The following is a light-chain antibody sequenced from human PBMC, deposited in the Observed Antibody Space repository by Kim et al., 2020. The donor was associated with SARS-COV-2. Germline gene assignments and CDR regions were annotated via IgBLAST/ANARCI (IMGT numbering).Light chain of an antibody. V-gene: IGKV1-5*01. CDR3: QQYDSYSNT. J-gene: IGKJ2*01. Sequence: DIQMTQSPSTLSASVGDRVTITCRGSQSISAWLAWYQQKPGKAPKLLIYDGSSLKSGVPSRFSGSGSGTEFTLTISSLQPDDFATYYCQQYDSYSNTCAQGTKLEI. CDR1: QSISAW. CDR2: DGS.